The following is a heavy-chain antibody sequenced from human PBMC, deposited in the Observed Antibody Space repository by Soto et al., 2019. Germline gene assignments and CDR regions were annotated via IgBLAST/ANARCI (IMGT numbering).Heavy chain of an antibody. Sequence: GGSLSLSCTASGFIFGTSTIYWVCQPQGKGLEWVAVTTFDGINKYNADSAKGRFTIYIDLYKKTVYLQMNSLTYEDTAVYFCAKYSDGMDVWGQGTTVTVSS. D-gene: IGHD2-15*01. J-gene: IGHJ6*02. V-gene: IGHV3-30-3*01. CDR2: TTFDGINK. CDR3: AKYSDGMDV. CDR1: GFIFGTST.